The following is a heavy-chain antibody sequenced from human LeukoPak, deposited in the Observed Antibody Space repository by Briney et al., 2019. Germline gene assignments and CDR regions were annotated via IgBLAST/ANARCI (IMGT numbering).Heavy chain of an antibody. V-gene: IGHV3-30*04. Sequence: PGGSLRLSCAASGFTFSSYAMHWVRQAPGKGLEWVAVISYDGSNKYYADSVKGRFTISRDNSKNTLYLQMNSLRAEDTAVYYCAREGVDTANYYMDAWGQGTMVTVSS. CDR3: AREGVDTANYYMDA. D-gene: IGHD5-18*01. J-gene: IGHJ6*03. CDR2: ISYDGSNK. CDR1: GFTFSSYA.